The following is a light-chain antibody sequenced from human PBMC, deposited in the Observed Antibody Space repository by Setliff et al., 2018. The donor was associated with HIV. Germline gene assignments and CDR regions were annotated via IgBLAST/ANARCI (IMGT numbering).Light chain of an antibody. V-gene: IGLV2-14*03. Sequence: QSALTQPASVSGSPGQSITISCTGTSSDVGGYNHVSWYQQHPGQAPKLMIYDVTTRPSGVSSRFSGSKSGNAASLTISGLQAEDEADYYCNSYSTSSTPLYVFGTGTKFTVL. CDR3: NSYSTSSTPLYV. J-gene: IGLJ1*01. CDR2: DVT. CDR1: SSDVGGYNH.